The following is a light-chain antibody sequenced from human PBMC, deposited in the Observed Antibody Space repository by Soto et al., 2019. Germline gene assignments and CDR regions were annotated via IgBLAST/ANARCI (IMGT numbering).Light chain of an antibody. J-gene: IGKJ1*01. CDR1: LTIITW. CDR3: QEYKSFSGWT. Sequence: DIQMTQSPSALSSSLGYRVNLTFLVSLTIITWLAWYQQKPGKAPNLLIFDASSLQRGVPSRFSASGSGTEFTLTISSLQADDVATYYCQEYKSFSGWTFGQGTKVDIK. V-gene: IGKV1-5*01. CDR2: DAS.